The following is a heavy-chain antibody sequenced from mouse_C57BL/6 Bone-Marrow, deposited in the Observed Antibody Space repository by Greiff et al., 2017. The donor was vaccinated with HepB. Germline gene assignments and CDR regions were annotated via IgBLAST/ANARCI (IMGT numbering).Heavy chain of an antibody. CDR1: GYTFTSYW. D-gene: IGHD4-1*01. J-gene: IGHJ3*01. CDR3: SMRRELGSEGFAY. V-gene: IGHV1-74*01. Sequence: QVQLQQPGAELVKPGASVKVSCKASGYTFTSYWMHWVKQRPGQGLEWIGRIHPSDSDTNYNQKFKGKATLTVDKSSSPAYMQLSSLTSEDSAVYYCSMRRELGSEGFAYWGQGTLVTVSA. CDR2: IHPSDSDT.